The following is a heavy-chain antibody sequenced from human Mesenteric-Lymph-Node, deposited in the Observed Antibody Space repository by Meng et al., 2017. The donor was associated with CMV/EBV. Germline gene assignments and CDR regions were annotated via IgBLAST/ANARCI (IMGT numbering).Heavy chain of an antibody. CDR2: IIPILGIA. CDR1: GGTLRRYA. D-gene: IGHD5-12*01. V-gene: IGHV1-69*04. Sequence: SGGTLRRYAIRWVRQAPGQGLEWMGRIIPILGIANHAQKFQGRVTITADKSTSAAYMELSSLRSEDTAVYYCARVATISAPYSYYFDYWGQGTLVTVSS. J-gene: IGHJ4*02. CDR3: ARVATISAPYSYYFDY.